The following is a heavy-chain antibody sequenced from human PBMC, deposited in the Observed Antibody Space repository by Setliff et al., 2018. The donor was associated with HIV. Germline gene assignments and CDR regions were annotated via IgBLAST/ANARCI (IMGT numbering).Heavy chain of an antibody. CDR2: IRLDGSDK. Sequence: GGSLRLSCAASGFTFSNYAMTWVRQAPGKGLEWVSGIRLDGSDKFYADSVKGRFTISRDNSKNTLFLQMNSLRSEDTAVYYCAKEDQRVTSVDYWGQGTPVTVSS. D-gene: IGHD2-2*01. CDR1: GFTFSNYA. J-gene: IGHJ4*02. V-gene: IGHV3-30*02. CDR3: AKEDQRVTSVDY.